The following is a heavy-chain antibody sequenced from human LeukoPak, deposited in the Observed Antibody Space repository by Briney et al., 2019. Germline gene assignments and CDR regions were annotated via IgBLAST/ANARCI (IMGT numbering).Heavy chain of an antibody. V-gene: IGHV1-18*01. D-gene: IGHD3-3*01. CDR3: ARAKKKDVLRFLEWSLNWFDP. CDR2: ISAYNGNT. CDR1: GYTFTSYG. J-gene: IGHJ5*02. Sequence: GASVKVSCKASGYTFTSYGISWVRQAPGQGLEWMGWISAYNGNTNYAQKLQGRVTMTTDTSTSTAYMELRSLRSDDTAVYYCARAKKKDVLRFLEWSLNWFDPWGQGTLVTVSS.